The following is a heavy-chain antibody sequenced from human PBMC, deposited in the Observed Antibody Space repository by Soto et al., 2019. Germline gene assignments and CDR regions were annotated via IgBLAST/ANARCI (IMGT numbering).Heavy chain of an antibody. CDR2: IYYSGST. CDR1: GGSISSSSYY. CDR3: ARAWNNYYDSSGYNGPFDY. V-gene: IGHV4-39*01. Sequence: SETLSLTCTVSGGSISSSSYYWGWIRQPPGKGLEWIGSIYYSGSTYYNPSLKSRVTISVDTSKNQFSLKLSSVTAADTAVYYCARAWNNYYDSSGYNGPFDYWGQGTLVIVRS. J-gene: IGHJ4*02. D-gene: IGHD3-22*01.